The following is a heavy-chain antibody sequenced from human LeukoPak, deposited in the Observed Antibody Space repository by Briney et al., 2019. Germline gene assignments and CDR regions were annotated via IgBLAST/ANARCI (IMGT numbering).Heavy chain of an antibody. CDR2: MTPNSGNT. CDR3: ARVVHDYVWGSYRYEVGHYYYMDV. V-gene: IGHV1-8*02. Sequence: GASVKVSCKASGYTFTSYDINWVRQATGQGLEWMGWMTPNSGNTGYAQKFQGRVTMTRNTSISTAYMELSSLRSEDTAVYYCARVVHDYVWGSYRYEVGHYYYMDVWGKGTTVTISS. J-gene: IGHJ6*03. D-gene: IGHD3-16*02. CDR1: GYTFTSYD.